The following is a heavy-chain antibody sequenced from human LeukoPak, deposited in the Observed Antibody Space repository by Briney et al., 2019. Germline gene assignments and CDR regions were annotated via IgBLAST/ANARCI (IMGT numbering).Heavy chain of an antibody. Sequence: GASVKVSCKASGYTFTGYYMHWVRQAPGQGLEWMGRINPNSGGTNYAQKFQGRVTMTRDTSISTVYMELSRLRSDDTAVYYCARVEYYDSSGYYYDYWGQGTLVTVSS. J-gene: IGHJ4*02. V-gene: IGHV1-2*06. CDR2: INPNSGGT. CDR1: GYTFTGYY. D-gene: IGHD3-22*01. CDR3: ARVEYYDSSGYYYDY.